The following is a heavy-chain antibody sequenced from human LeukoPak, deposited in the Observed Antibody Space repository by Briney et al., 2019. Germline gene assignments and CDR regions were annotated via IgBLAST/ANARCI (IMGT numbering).Heavy chain of an antibody. CDR1: GGSISSSSYY. CDR3: ARHGGAYSYGYQP. CDR2: IYYSGST. V-gene: IGHV4-39*01. Sequence: SETLSLTCTVSGGSISSSSYYWGWIRQPPGKRLEWIGSIYYSGSTYYNPSLKSRVTISVDTSKNQFSLKLSSVTAADTAVYYCARHGGAYSYGYQPWGQGTLVTVSS. J-gene: IGHJ5*02. D-gene: IGHD5-18*01.